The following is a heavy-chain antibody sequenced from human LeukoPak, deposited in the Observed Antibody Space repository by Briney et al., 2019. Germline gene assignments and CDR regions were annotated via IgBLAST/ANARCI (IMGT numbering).Heavy chain of an antibody. Sequence: LQTLSLTCIVSGASFNTGDYYWNWIRQHPGKGLEWIGYIYNSGSTYYNPSLKSRVTISVDTSKNHFSLRLTSVTAADSAVYYCARGAPPDSWGQGTLVTVSS. J-gene: IGHJ4*02. CDR1: GASFNTGDYY. V-gene: IGHV4-31*03. CDR3: ARGAPPDS. CDR2: IYNSGST.